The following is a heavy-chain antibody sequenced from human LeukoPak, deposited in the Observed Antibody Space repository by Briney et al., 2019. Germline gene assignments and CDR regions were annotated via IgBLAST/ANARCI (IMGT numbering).Heavy chain of an antibody. J-gene: IGHJ4*02. V-gene: IGHV3-7*01. CDR1: GFTFSNYW. D-gene: IGHD3-9*01. Sequence: GGSLRLSCTASGFTFSNYWMSWVRQAPGKGLQWVATISQDGSERYYVDSVKGRFTISSDNAKNSLYLQMNSLRAEDTAVYYCARDRDYDILTGYFEGKNYFDYWGQGTLVTVSS. CDR2: ISQDGSER. CDR3: ARDRDYDILTGYFEGKNYFDY.